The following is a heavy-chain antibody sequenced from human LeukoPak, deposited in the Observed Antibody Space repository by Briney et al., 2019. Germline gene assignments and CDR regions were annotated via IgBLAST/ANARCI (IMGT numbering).Heavy chain of an antibody. CDR2: INYSGST. J-gene: IGHJ4*02. Sequence: SETLSLTCSVSGGSVSSSIFYWGWIRQPPGKGLEWIGNINYSGSTYYNPSLKSRVTISVDTSKNQFSLKLSSVTAADTAVYYCARGLYDSSGYYFFDYWGQGTLVTVSS. V-gene: IGHV4-39*07. D-gene: IGHD3-22*01. CDR1: GGSVSSSIFY. CDR3: ARGLYDSSGYYFFDY.